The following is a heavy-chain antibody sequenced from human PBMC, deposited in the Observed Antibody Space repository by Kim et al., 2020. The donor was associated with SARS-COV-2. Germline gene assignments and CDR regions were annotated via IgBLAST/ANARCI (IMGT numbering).Heavy chain of an antibody. CDR2: ISWNSGSI. CDR1: GFTFDDYA. V-gene: IGHV3-9*01. D-gene: IGHD6-13*01. J-gene: IGHJ4*02. CDR3: AKDSAWGLIAAAGYIFDY. Sequence: GGSLRLSCAASGFTFDDYAMHWVRQAPGKGLEWVSGISWNSGSIGYADSVKGRFTISRDNAKNSLYLQMNSLRAEDTALYYCAKDSAWGLIAAAGYIFDYWGQGTLVTVSS.